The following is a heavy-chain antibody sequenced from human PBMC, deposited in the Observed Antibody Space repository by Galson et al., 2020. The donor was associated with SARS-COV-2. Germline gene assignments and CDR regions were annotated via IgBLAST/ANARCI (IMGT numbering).Heavy chain of an antibody. D-gene: IGHD2-15*01. CDR1: GFTFSSYS. J-gene: IGHJ4*02. CDR3: ARGRLLVVVAFDLDY. CDR2: ISSSSSYI. Sequence: KIGESLKISCAASGFTFSSYSMNWVRQAPGKGLEWVSSISSSSSYIYYADSVKGRFTISRDNAKNSLYLQMNSLRAEDTAVYYCARGRLLVVVAFDLDYWGQGTLVTVSS. V-gene: IGHV3-21*01.